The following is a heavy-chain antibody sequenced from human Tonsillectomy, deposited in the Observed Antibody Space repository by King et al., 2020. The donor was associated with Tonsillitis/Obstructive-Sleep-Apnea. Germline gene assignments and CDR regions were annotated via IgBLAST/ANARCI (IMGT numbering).Heavy chain of an antibody. CDR3: ARESRGYCSSTSCEGGAFDI. D-gene: IGHD2-2*01. CDR2: IKHDGSDT. Sequence: VQLVESGGGLVQPGGSLRLSCAASGFTFSSYWMSWVRQAPGKGLEGVANIKHDGSDTYYVDSVKGRFTISRDNAKNSLFLQMNNLRAEDTALFYCARESRGYCSSTSCEGGAFDIWGQGTMVTVSS. CDR1: GFTFSSYW. J-gene: IGHJ3*02. V-gene: IGHV3-7*03.